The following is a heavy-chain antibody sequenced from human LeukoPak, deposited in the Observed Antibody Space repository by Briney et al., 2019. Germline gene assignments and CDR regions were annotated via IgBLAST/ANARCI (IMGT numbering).Heavy chain of an antibody. J-gene: IGHJ4*02. CDR1: GGSISSSNW. CDR2: IYHSGST. D-gene: IGHD3-22*01. V-gene: IGHV4-4*02. Sequence: SGTLSLTCAVSGGSISSSNWWSWVRQPPGKGLEWIGEIYHSGSTNYNPSLKSRVTISVDKSKNQFSLKLSSVTAADTAVYYCARVRYDSSGYPYFDYWGQGTLVTVSS. CDR3: ARVRYDSSGYPYFDY.